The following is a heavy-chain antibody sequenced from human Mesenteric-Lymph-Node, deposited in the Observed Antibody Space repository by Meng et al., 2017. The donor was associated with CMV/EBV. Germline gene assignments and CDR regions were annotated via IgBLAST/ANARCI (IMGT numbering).Heavy chain of an antibody. CDR1: GFTVSSNY. Sequence: GGSLRLSCAASGFTVSSNYMSWVRQAPGKGLEWVSVIYSGGSTYYADSVKGRFTISRDNSKNTLYLQMNSLRAEDTAVYYCARGVLIDYYYYGLDVWGQGTTVTVSS. D-gene: IGHD2-8*01. CDR2: IYSGGST. V-gene: IGHV3-53*01. J-gene: IGHJ6*02. CDR3: ARGVLIDYYYYGLDV.